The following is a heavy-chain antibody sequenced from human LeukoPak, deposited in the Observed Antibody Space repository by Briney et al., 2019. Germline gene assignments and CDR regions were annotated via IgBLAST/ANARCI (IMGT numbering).Heavy chain of an antibody. CDR1: GYSFTNFW. D-gene: IGHD1-14*01. Sequence: GESLKISCKGSGYSFTNFWISWVRQMPGKALGWMGRINPSDSYTDYSPSFQGHVTISADKSISTAYLQWNTLKASDTAMYYCARQTGGYWGQGTLVTVSS. V-gene: IGHV5-10-1*01. CDR3: ARQTGGY. J-gene: IGHJ4*02. CDR2: INPSDSYT.